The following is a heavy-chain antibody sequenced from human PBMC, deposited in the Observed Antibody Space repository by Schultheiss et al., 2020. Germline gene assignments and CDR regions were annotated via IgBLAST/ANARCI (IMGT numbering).Heavy chain of an antibody. CDR3: TRGSCSGGSCYFPDY. J-gene: IGHJ4*02. V-gene: IGHV3-49*04. CDR1: GFTFSSYG. D-gene: IGHD2-15*01. CDR2: IRIKLYGGTT. Sequence: GGSLRLSCVASGFTFSSYGMHWVRQAPGKGLEWVGFIRIKLYGGTTEYAASVKGRFTVSRDDSKSIAYLQMNSLKTEDTAVYYCTRGSCSGGSCYFPDYWGQGTLVTVSS.